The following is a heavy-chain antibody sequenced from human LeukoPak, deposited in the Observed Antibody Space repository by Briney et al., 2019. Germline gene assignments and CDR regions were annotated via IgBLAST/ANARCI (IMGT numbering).Heavy chain of an antibody. CDR2: IYSGGTT. D-gene: IGHD6-13*01. V-gene: IGHV3-66*01. Sequence: GGSVRLPCAACGFIVSDNYMSWVRQARGKGLEWVSIIYSGGTTYYADSVKGRFTISRDISKNTVYLQMNSLRAEDTAVYYCARALAAASHTSFDYWGQGTLVTVSS. J-gene: IGHJ4*02. CDR1: GFIVSDNY. CDR3: ARALAAASHTSFDY.